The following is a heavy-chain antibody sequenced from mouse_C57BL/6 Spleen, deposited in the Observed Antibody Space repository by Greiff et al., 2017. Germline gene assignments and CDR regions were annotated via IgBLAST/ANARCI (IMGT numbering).Heavy chain of an antibody. Sequence: VQLQESGPELVKPGASVKISCKASGYAFSSSWMNWVKQRPGKGLEWIGRIYPGDGDTNYNGKFKGKATLTADKSSSTAYMQLSSLTSEDSAVYFCARLQPYAMDYWGQGTSVTVSS. V-gene: IGHV1-82*01. CDR3: ARLQPYAMDY. CDR1: GYAFSSSW. D-gene: IGHD3-1*01. J-gene: IGHJ4*01. CDR2: IYPGDGDT.